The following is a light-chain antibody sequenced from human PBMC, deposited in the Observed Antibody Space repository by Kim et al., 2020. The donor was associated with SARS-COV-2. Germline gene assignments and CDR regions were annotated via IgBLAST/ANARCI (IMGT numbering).Light chain of an antibody. CDR2: NDN. J-gene: IGLJ2*01. CDR1: SSNIGTYT. CDR3: ATWDDSLNGPV. V-gene: IGLV1-44*01. Sequence: ELTQPPSASGTPGQRVTISCSGSSSNIGTYTVNWYQHLPGTTPKLLIYNDNQRPSGVPDRFSDSRSGTSASLAISGLQSEDEADYYCATWDDSLNGPVFGGGTQLTVL.